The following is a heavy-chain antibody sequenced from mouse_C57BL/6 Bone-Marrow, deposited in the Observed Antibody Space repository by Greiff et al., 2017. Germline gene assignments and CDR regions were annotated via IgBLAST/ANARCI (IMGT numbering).Heavy chain of an antibody. D-gene: IGHD1-1*01. CDR1: GYAFTNYL. V-gene: IGHV1-54*01. CDR3: ARLVYYPCYFDV. Sequence: QVQLKASGAELVRPGTSVKVSCKASGYAFTNYLIEWVKQRPGQGLEWIGVINPGSGGTNYNEKFQGTATLTADKSSSTAYMLLSSLTSEDSAVYFCARLVYYPCYFDVWGTGTTVTVSA. CDR2: INPGSGGT. J-gene: IGHJ1*03.